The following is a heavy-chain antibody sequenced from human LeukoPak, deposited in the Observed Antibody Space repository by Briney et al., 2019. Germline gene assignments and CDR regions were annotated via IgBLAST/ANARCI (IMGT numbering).Heavy chain of an antibody. Sequence: PSETLSLTCTVSGGSISSYYWSWIRQPPGKGLEWIGYIYYSGSTNYNPSLKSRVTISVDTSKTQFSLKLSSVTAADTAVYYCARDSSTAMDPNWFDPWGQGTLVTVSS. J-gene: IGHJ5*02. CDR2: IYYSGST. V-gene: IGHV4-59*01. CDR1: GGSISSYY. D-gene: IGHD5-18*01. CDR3: ARDSSTAMDPNWFDP.